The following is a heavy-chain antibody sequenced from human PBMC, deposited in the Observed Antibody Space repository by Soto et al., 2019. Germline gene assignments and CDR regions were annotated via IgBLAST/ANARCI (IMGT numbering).Heavy chain of an antibody. CDR2: INSDGSGT. CDR1: GFTFSSYW. D-gene: IGHD3-3*01. V-gene: IGHV3-74*01. J-gene: IGHJ6*02. Sequence: PGGSLRLSCAASGFTFSSYWMHWVRQAPGKGLVWVSRINSDGSGTSYADSVKGRFTISRDNAKNTLYLQMNSLRAEDTAVYYCARAYYDFWSGYYTHYYGMDVWGQGTTVTVSS. CDR3: ARAYYDFWSGYYTHYYGMDV.